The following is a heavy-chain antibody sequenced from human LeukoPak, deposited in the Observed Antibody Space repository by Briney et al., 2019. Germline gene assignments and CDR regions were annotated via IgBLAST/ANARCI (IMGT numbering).Heavy chain of an antibody. V-gene: IGHV3-53*01. CDR2: IYSGGST. D-gene: IGHD3-22*01. CDR1: GFTVSSNY. Sequence: GGSLRLSCAASGFTVSSNYMSWVRQAPGKGLEWVSVIYSGGSTYYADSVKGRFTISRDNSKNTLYLQMNSLRAEDTAVYYCARAGPHYYDSSGYYGLGAFDIWGQGTMVTVSS. J-gene: IGHJ3*02. CDR3: ARAGPHYYDSSGYYGLGAFDI.